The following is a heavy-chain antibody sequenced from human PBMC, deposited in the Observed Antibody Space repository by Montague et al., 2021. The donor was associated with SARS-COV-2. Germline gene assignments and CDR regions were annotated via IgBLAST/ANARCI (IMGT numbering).Heavy chain of an antibody. CDR3: ARDDYDILTGPFDY. J-gene: IGHJ4*02. CDR2: MSYDGSNK. Sequence: SLRLSCAASGFTFSSYAMHWVRQAPGKGLEWVAAMSYDGSNKYYADSVKGRFTISRDNSKNTLYVQMNSLRAEDTAVYYCARDDYDILTGPFDYWGQGTLVTVSS. D-gene: IGHD3-9*01. V-gene: IGHV3-30*04. CDR1: GFTFSSYA.